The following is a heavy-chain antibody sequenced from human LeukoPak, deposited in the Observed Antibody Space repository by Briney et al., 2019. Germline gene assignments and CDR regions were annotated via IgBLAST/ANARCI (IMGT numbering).Heavy chain of an antibody. CDR2: ISSSSSTI. D-gene: IGHD1-26*01. Sequence: GGSLRLSCAASGFTFSSYSMNWVRQAPGKGLEWVSYISSSSSTIYYADSVKGRFTISRDNAKNSMYLQMNSLRAEDSTVYYCARDRPSGSYIDYWGQGTLVTVSS. CDR1: GFTFSSYS. J-gene: IGHJ4*02. CDR3: ARDRPSGSYIDY. V-gene: IGHV3-48*01.